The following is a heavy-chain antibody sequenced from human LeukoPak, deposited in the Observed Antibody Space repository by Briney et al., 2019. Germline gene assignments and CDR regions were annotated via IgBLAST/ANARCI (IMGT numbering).Heavy chain of an antibody. CDR2: ISSSSKYI. D-gene: IGHD3-3*01. J-gene: IGHJ4*02. V-gene: IGHV3-21*01. CDR1: EFTFSSYN. CDR3: AREPFWSGYYSNLHFDY. Sequence: GGSLRLSCAASEFTFSSYNMNWVRQAPGKGLEWVSSISSSSKYIYYADSVKGRFTISRDNAKNSLYLQMNSLRAEDTAVYYCAREPFWSGYYSNLHFDYWGQGTLVTVSS.